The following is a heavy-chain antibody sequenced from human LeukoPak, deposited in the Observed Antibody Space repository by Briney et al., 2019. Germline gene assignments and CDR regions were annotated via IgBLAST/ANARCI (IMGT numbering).Heavy chain of an antibody. CDR2: INPDTGDT. D-gene: IGHD2-21*01. CDR3: ARDFMWQDY. J-gene: IGHJ4*02. V-gene: IGHV1-2*02. CDR1: GYTSTGFH. Sequence: VSVKVSCKASGYTSTGFHIHWVRQAPGQGLEWMGWINPDTGDTHCVEQFQGRVTLTKDTSISTAYMELSSLTSDDTAVYYCARDFMWQDYWGQGTLVTISS.